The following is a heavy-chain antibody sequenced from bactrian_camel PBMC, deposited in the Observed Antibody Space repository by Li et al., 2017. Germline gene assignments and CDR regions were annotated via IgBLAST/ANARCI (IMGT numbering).Heavy chain of an antibody. CDR1: GYTVSSTR. CDR2: IGRDGIT. J-gene: IGHJ4*01. CDR3: AADPACTWYGLDVY. V-gene: IGHV3S53*01. Sequence: HVQLVESGGGSVQAGGSLRLSCAASGYTVSSTRMGRFRQAPGKEREGVACIGRDGITTYADSVKGRFTISKDNAKKILYLQMNSLKPEDTATYYCAADPACTWYGLDVYWGQGTQVTVS. D-gene: IGHD5*01.